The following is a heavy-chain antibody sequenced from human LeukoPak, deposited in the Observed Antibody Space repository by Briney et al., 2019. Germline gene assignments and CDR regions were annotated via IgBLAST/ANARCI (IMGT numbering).Heavy chain of an antibody. V-gene: IGHV4-30-4*07. CDR3: ARGQGATVPQVGKNWFDP. CDR1: GGSISSGGYS. D-gene: IGHD1-26*01. CDR2: IYYSGST. J-gene: IGHJ5*02. Sequence: SETLSLTCAVSGGSISSGGYSWSWIRQPPGEGLEWIGYIYYSGSTYYNPSLKSRVTISVDTSKNQFSLKLISVTVADTAIYYCARGQGATVPQVGKNWFDPWGQGTRVTVSS.